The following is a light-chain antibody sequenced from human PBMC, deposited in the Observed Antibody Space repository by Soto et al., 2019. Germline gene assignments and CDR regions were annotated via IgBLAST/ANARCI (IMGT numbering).Light chain of an antibody. CDR3: QQRSNWPSLT. Sequence: EIVLTQSPGTLSLSPGERATLSCRASQSVGSYLAWYQHKPGQAPRLLISDASNGATGIPARFSGSGSETDFTLTISSLEPEDSAVYYCQQRSNWPSLTFGGGTKVDIK. V-gene: IGKV3-11*01. CDR1: QSVGSY. CDR2: DAS. J-gene: IGKJ4*01.